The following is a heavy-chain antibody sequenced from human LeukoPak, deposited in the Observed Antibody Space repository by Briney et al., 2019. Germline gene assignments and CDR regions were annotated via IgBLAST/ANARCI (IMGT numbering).Heavy chain of an antibody. J-gene: IGHJ4*02. CDR3: ARHFGTGDNFDY. CDR2: MNPNSDDT. V-gene: IGHV1-8*01. CDR1: GYTFTSYD. Sequence: ASVKVSCKASGYTFTSYDINWVRQAPGQGLEWMGWMNPNSDDTGYAQKFQGRVTMTRNTSISTAYMELSSLRPEDTAVYYCARHFGTGDNFDYWGQGTLLIVSS. D-gene: IGHD1-1*01.